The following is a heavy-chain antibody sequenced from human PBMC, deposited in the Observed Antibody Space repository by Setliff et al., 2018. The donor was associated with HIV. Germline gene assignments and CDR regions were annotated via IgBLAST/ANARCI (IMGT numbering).Heavy chain of an antibody. CDR2: ISAAGTI. Sequence: SETLSLTCTVSGGSISSYYWSWIRQPAGKRLEFIGRISAAGTINYNPSLRSRVTLSVDTSEIQFSLTVNSVTAADTAMYFCARDEGRATGSWWDQSASWYLDYWGHGILVTVS. CDR1: GGSISSYY. J-gene: IGHJ4*01. D-gene: IGHD6-13*01. CDR3: ARDEGRATGSWWDQSASWYLDY. V-gene: IGHV4-4*07.